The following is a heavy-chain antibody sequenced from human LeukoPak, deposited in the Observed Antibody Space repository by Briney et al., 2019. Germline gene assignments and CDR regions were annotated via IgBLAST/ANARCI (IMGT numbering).Heavy chain of an antibody. V-gene: IGHV4-39*01. Sequence: PSETLSLTCTVSGDSINNPSYYWGWIRQTPRKGLEYIGAIYYSGSTHYNPSLNSRVTMSVDASENRFSLKVTSVTAADTAVYYCVRTTVSKEGWFDPWGQGTLVTVSS. D-gene: IGHD4-4*01. CDR1: GDSINNPSYY. J-gene: IGHJ5*02. CDR2: IYYSGST. CDR3: VRTTVSKEGWFDP.